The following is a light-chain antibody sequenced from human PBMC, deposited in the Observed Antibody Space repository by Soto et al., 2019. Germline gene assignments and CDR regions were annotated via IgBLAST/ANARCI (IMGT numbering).Light chain of an antibody. CDR2: RNN. CDR3: AAWDDSLSGYVV. J-gene: IGLJ2*01. V-gene: IGLV1-47*01. Sequence: QSVLTQPPSASGTPGQRVTISCSGSSSNIGSNYVYWYQQHPGTAPKLLIYRNNQRHSGVPDRFSGSKSGTSASPAISGLRSEAEDDYYCAAWDDSLSGYVVFGGGTKLTVL. CDR1: SSNIGSNY.